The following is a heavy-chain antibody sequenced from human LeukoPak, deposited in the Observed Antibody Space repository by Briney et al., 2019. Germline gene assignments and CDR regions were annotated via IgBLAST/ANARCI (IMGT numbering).Heavy chain of an antibody. J-gene: IGHJ4*02. V-gene: IGHV3-33*01. CDR1: GFTFSSYG. D-gene: IGHD6-13*01. Sequence: PGRSLRLSCAASGFTFSSYGMRWVRQAPGKGLEWVAVILYDGSNKYYEVSVKGRFTISRDNSKNPLYLQMNRLRAEDTAVYYCARDYLRDSSSCYLYWGQGTLVTASS. CDR3: ARDYLRDSSSCYLY. CDR2: ILYDGSNK.